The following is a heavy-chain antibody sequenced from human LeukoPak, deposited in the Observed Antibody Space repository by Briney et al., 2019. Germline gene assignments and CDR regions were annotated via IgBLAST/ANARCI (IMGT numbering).Heavy chain of an antibody. V-gene: IGHV3-23*01. Sequence: GGSLRLSCAASGFTFSSYAVSWVRQAPGKGLEWVSAISGSGGSTYYADSVKGRFTISRDSSKNTLYLQMNSLRAEDTAVYYCAKQWELLVDYWGQGTLVTVSS. J-gene: IGHJ4*02. CDR3: AKQWELLVDY. CDR2: ISGSGGST. CDR1: GFTFSSYA. D-gene: IGHD1-26*01.